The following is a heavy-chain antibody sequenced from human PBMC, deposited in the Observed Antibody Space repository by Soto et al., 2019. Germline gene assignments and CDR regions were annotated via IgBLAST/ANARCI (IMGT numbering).Heavy chain of an antibody. D-gene: IGHD4-17*01. Sequence: QVQLVQSGAEVKKSGASVKVSCKASGYTFTSHDINWVRQATGQGLEWMGWMNPNSGNTGYAQKFQGRVTMTRDTSISTAYMELSSLRSEDTAVYYCARWDYGVYARFDYWGQGTLVTVSS. CDR1: GYTFTSHD. CDR3: ARWDYGVYARFDY. CDR2: MNPNSGNT. V-gene: IGHV1-8*01. J-gene: IGHJ4*02.